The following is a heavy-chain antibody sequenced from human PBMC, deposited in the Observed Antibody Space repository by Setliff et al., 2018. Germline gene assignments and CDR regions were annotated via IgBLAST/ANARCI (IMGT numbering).Heavy chain of an antibody. CDR3: ARDYVLRYFDRPHTLWSYYYYGMDV. CDR1: GFTFSSYW. CDR2: INSDESST. V-gene: IGHV3-74*01. Sequence: GGSLRLSCAASGFTFSSYWMSWVRQAPGKGLVWVSRINSDESSTSYADSVKGRFTISRDNAKNTLYLQMNSLRAEDTAVYYCARDYVLRYFDRPHTLWSYYYYGMDVWGQGTTVTVSS. J-gene: IGHJ6*02. D-gene: IGHD3-9*01.